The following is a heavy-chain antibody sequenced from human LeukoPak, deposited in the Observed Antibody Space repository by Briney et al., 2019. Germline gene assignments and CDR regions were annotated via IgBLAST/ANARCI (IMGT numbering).Heavy chain of an antibody. CDR3: ARDERGATDY. CDR1: GYTFTGYY. V-gene: IGHV1-18*04. J-gene: IGHJ4*02. CDR2: ISAYNGNT. D-gene: IGHD1-26*01. Sequence: GASVKVSCKASGYTFTGYYMHWVRQAPGQGLEWMGWISAYNGNTNYAQKPQGRVTMTTDTSTSTAYMELRSLRSDDTAVYYCARDERGATDYWGQGTLVTVSS.